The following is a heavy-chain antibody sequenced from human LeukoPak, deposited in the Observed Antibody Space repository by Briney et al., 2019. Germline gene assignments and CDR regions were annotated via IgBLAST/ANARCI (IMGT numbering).Heavy chain of an antibody. J-gene: IGHJ1*01. CDR1: GFTVSRNY. V-gene: IGHV3-53*01. Sequence: GGSLRLSCAASGFTVSRNYMNWVRQAPGEGLEWVSVIYRGGSTYYADSVKGRFTISRDNSKNTLSLQMNSLRAEDTAVYYCASPVTPGQHWGQGTLVTVSS. CDR3: ASPVTPGQH. CDR2: IYRGGST. D-gene: IGHD5-18*01.